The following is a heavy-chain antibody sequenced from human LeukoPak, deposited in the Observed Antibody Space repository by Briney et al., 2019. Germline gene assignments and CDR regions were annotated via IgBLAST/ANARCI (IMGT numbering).Heavy chain of an antibody. Sequence: PSETLSLTCTVSGGSISSGEYYWSWIRQPPGKGLEWIGYIYYSGSTYYNPSLKSRVTISVDTSKNQFSLKLSSVTAADTAVYYCARGDYGDLYYFDYWGQGTLVTVSS. V-gene: IGHV4-30-4*01. J-gene: IGHJ4*02. D-gene: IGHD4-17*01. CDR2: IYYSGST. CDR3: ARGDYGDLYYFDY. CDR1: GGSISSGEYY.